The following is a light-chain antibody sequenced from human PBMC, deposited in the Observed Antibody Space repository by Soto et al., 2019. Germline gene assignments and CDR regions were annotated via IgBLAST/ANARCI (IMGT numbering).Light chain of an antibody. CDR1: SSNIGAGYD. Sequence: QSVLTQPPSVSGAPGQRVTISCTGSSSNIGAGYDVHWYQQLPGTAPKLLIYGNSNRPSGVPDRFSGSKSGTSASLAITGLQAEDEADYYGQSYASSRSGYVVFGGGTKLTVL. J-gene: IGLJ2*01. CDR2: GNS. CDR3: QSYASSRSGYVV. V-gene: IGLV1-40*01.